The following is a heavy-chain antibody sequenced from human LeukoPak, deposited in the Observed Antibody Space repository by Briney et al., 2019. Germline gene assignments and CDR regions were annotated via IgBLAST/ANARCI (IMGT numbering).Heavy chain of an antibody. CDR3: ARDIVVVPAARYYYYYYGMDV. V-gene: IGHV4-34*01. CDR1: GGSFSGYY. J-gene: IGHJ6*02. CDR2: INHSGST. Sequence: PSGTLSLTCAVYGGSFSGYYWSWIRQPPGKGLEWLGEINHSGSTNYNPSLKSRVTISVDTSKNQFSLKLSSVTAADTAVYYCARDIVVVPAARYYYYYYGMDVWGQGTTVTVSS. D-gene: IGHD2-2*01.